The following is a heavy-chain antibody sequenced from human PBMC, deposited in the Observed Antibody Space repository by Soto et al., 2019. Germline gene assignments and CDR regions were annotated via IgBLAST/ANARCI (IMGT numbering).Heavy chain of an antibody. Sequence: EVQLVESGGGLVQPGGSLRLSCAASGLTFSSYWMSWVRQAPGKGLEWVANIKQDGSEKNYVDSVKGRFTISRDNAKNSLCLQMNSLRAEGTAVYYCASQGRGPDAFDIWGQGKMVIVSS. V-gene: IGHV3-7*01. CDR2: IKQDGSEK. CDR3: ASQGRGPDAFDI. D-gene: IGHD1-26*01. J-gene: IGHJ3*02. CDR1: GLTFSSYW.